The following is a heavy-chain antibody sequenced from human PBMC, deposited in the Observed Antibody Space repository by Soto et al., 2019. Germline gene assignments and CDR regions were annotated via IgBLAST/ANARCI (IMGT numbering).Heavy chain of an antibody. CDR2: IYHSGST. CDR3: ARDLRRFPKYNDTPLE. CDR1: GGSISSSNW. V-gene: IGHV4-4*02. D-gene: IGHD3-22*01. J-gene: IGHJ4*02. Sequence: PSETLSLTCTVSGGSISSSNWWSWVRQPPGKGLEWIGEIYHSGSTNYNPSLKSRVTISVDKSKNQFSLKLSSVTAADTAVYYCARDLRRFPKYNDTPLEWGQGTLLTVSS.